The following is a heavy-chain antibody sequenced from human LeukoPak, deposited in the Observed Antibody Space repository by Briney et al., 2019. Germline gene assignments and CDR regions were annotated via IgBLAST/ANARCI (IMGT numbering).Heavy chain of an antibody. J-gene: IGHJ6*02. Sequence: TSETLSLTCTVSGGSISSSSYYWGWIRQPPGQGLEWLGSIYYSGSTYYNPSLKSRVTISVDTSKNQFSLKLSSVTAADTAVYYCAREVTRAYYYYGMDVWGQGTTVTVSS. CDR2: IYYSGST. CDR3: AREVTRAYYYYGMDV. D-gene: IGHD5-18*01. CDR1: GGSISSSSYY. V-gene: IGHV4-39*02.